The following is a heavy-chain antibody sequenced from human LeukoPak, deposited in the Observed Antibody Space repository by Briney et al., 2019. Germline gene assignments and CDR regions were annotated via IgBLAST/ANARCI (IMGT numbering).Heavy chain of an antibody. D-gene: IGHD1-1*01. CDR1: GYTFTSYG. CDR3: ATNPYTGY. V-gene: IGHV1-18*01. CDR2: ISAYNGNT. J-gene: IGHJ4*02. Sequence: ASVKVSCKASGYTFTSYGISWVRQAPGQGLEWMGWISAYNGNTNYAQKFQGRVTMTRDTSISTAYMELSRLRSDDTAVYYCATNPYTGYWGQGTLVTVSS.